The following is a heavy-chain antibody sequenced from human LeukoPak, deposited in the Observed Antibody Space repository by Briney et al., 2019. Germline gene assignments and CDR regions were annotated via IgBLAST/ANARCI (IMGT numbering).Heavy chain of an antibody. Sequence: ASVKVSCKASGGTFSSYAISWVRQAPGQGLEWMGGIIPIFGTANYAQKFQGRVTITADKSTSTAYMELSSLRSEDTAVYYCARGDYDRAFDIWGQGTMVTVSS. CDR3: ARGDYDRAFDI. J-gene: IGHJ3*02. CDR2: IIPIFGTA. CDR1: GGTFSSYA. D-gene: IGHD3-22*01. V-gene: IGHV1-69*06.